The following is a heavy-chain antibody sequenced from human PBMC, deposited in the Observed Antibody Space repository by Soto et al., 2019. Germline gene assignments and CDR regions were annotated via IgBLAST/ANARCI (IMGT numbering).Heavy chain of an antibody. D-gene: IGHD3-22*01. Sequence: ASVKVSCKASGGTFSSYAISWVRQAPGQGLEWMGIINPSGGSTSYAQKFQGRVTMTRDTSTSTVYMELSSLRSEDTAVYYCAREAIYYYDSSGGNDAFDIWGQGTMVTVSS. CDR2: INPSGGST. V-gene: IGHV1-46*01. J-gene: IGHJ3*02. CDR1: GGTFSSYA. CDR3: AREAIYYYDSSGGNDAFDI.